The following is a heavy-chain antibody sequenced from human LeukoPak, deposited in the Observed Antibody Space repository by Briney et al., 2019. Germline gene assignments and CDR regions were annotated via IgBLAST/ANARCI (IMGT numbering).Heavy chain of an antibody. V-gene: IGHV3-30*02. CDR3: AKDRPYFDY. Sequence: GGSLRLSCAASGFSLSNFGIHWVRQTPARGLEWMAFIHSDGDMKNYADSVKGRFSIFRDTSTNTVYLQMSGLGAEDTAVYYCAKDRPYFDYWGQGNLVTVSS. CDR1: GFSLSNFG. J-gene: IGHJ4*02. CDR2: IHSDGDMK.